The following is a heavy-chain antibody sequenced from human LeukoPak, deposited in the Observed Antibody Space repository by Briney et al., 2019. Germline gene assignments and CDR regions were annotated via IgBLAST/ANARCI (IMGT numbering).Heavy chain of an antibody. D-gene: IGHD5-18*01. CDR2: IKQHGNEK. V-gene: IGHV3-7*01. Sequence: GGSLRLSCAASGFTFSSYWMTWVRQAPGKGLEWVANIKQHGNEKYYVDSVKGRFTISRDDAKTSVYLQMTSLRVDDTAIYYCARPSAIYSYGHDAFDIWGQGTLVTVSS. CDR3: ARPSAIYSYGHDAFDI. CDR1: GFTFSSYW. J-gene: IGHJ3*02.